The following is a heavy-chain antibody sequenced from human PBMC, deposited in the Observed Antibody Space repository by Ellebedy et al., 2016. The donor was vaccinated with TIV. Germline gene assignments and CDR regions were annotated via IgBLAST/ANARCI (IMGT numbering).Heavy chain of an antibody. CDR1: GYTFTGYF. J-gene: IGHJ5*02. Sequence: ASVKVSCXASGYTFTGYFIHWVRQAPGQGLEWVGYIIPNSGDTKYAQKFQGRVTMTRDTSIKTAYMELSSLRSDDTAFYYCARGGWLNPWGQGTLVTVSS. V-gene: IGHV1-2*02. CDR3: ARGGWLNP. CDR2: IIPNSGDT.